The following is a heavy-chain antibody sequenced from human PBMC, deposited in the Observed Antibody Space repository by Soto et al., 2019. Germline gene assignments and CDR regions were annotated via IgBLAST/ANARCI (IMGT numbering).Heavy chain of an antibody. CDR3: VKDRYVDY. CDR1: GFTLSTYA. V-gene: IGHV3-64D*06. J-gene: IGHJ4*02. CDR2: ISSNGVST. Sequence: PGGSLRLSCSVSGFTLSTYAMHWVRQAPGKGLEYAASISSNGVSTYYADSVKGRFTISRDNSKNMLYLQMSSLRAEDTAVYYCVKDRYVDYWGQGTLVTVSS.